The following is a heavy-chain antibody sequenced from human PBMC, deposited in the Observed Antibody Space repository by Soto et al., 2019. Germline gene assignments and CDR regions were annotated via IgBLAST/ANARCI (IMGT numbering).Heavy chain of an antibody. Sequence: QVQLVQSGAEVKKPGSSVKVSCKASGGTFSRFAISWVRQAPGQGLEWMGGIIPMLGKANYAQKFQGRVTITADESTSTGYMDLRRLPYEATAVYYCAGDGTLYDSNGYYYVYWGQGPLVTVSS. J-gene: IGHJ4*02. D-gene: IGHD3-22*01. V-gene: IGHV1-69*01. CDR3: AGDGTLYDSNGYYYVY. CDR1: GGTFSRFA. CDR2: IIPMLGKA.